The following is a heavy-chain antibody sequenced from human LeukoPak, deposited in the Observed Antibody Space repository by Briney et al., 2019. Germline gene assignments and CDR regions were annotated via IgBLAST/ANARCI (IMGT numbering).Heavy chain of an antibody. J-gene: IGHJ3*02. CDR1: GGSISSNTYY. D-gene: IGHD3-22*01. V-gene: IGHV4-39*01. CDR3: ARAYYYASSAFDI. Sequence: PSETQSLTCTVSGGSISSNTYYWDWIRQPPGKGLECIGSIYYGGSTYYNPSLKSRVIISVDTSKNQFSLKLSSVTAADTAVYYCARAYYYASSAFDIWGQGTMVTVSS. CDR2: IYYGGST.